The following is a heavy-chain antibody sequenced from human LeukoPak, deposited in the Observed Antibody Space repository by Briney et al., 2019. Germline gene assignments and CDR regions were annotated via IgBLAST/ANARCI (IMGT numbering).Heavy chain of an antibody. CDR3: AKGGCFLYY. CDR2: ISYDGSNK. V-gene: IGHV3-30*18. Sequence: PGGSLRLSCAASGFTFSSYGMHWVRQAPGKGLEWVAVISYDGSNKYYADSVKGRFTISRDNSKNTLYLQMNSLRAEDTAVYYCAKGGCFLYYWGQGTLVTVSS. J-gene: IGHJ4*02. D-gene: IGHD2-15*01. CDR1: GFTFSSYG.